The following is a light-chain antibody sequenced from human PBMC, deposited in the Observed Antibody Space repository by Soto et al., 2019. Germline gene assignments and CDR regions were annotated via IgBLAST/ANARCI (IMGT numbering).Light chain of an antibody. CDR3: QHYGSSPQT. V-gene: IGKV3-20*01. J-gene: IGKJ1*01. CDR2: GAS. CDR1: QSVSSSY. Sequence: EIVLTQSPGTLSLSPGERATLSCRASQSVSSSYLAWYQQKPGQAPRLLIYGASSRATGIPDRFSGSGSGTDFPLTISRLEPEDFAVYYCQHYGSSPQTFGQGTKVETK.